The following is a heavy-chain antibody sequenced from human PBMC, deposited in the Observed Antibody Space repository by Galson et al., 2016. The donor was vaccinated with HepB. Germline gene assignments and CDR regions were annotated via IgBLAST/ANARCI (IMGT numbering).Heavy chain of an antibody. CDR3: AKANIIMVTLGIYLDT. CDR1: GFTFRSHA. V-gene: IGHV3-23*01. Sequence: SLRLSCAVSGFTFRSHAMNWVRQAPGKGLEWVAGVSGHAGSTYYADSVKGRFAISRDNSKNTLFLQMNGLRADDTAVYYCAKANIIMVTLGIYLDTWGPGTLVTVSS. J-gene: IGHJ5*02. D-gene: IGHD2/OR15-2a*01. CDR2: VSGHAGST.